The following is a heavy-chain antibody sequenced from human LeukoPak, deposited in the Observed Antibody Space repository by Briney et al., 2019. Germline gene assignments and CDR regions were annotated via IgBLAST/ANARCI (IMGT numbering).Heavy chain of an antibody. J-gene: IGHJ6*02. CDR2: IYSGGST. D-gene: IGHD3-10*01. Sequence: GGSLRLSCAASGFTVSSNYMSWVHQAPGKGLEWVSVIYSGGSTYYADSVKGRFTISRDNSKNTLYLQINSLRAEDTAVYYCARDWRPRGGYYYYGMDVWGQGTTVTVSS. CDR3: ARDWRPRGGYYYYGMDV. CDR1: GFTVSSNY. V-gene: IGHV3-53*01.